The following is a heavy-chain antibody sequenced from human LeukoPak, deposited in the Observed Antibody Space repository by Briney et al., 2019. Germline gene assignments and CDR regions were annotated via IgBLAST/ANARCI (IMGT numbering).Heavy chain of an antibody. CDR2: INHSGST. V-gene: IGHV4-34*01. CDR1: GGSFSSYY. D-gene: IGHD6-13*01. Sequence: SETLSLTCAVYGGSFSSYYWSWIRQPPGKGLEWIGEINHSGSTNYNPSLKSRVTISVDTSKNQFSLKLSSVTAADTAVYYCARLIAAAGTRYFDYWGQGTLVTVSS. CDR3: ARLIAAAGTRYFDY. J-gene: IGHJ4*02.